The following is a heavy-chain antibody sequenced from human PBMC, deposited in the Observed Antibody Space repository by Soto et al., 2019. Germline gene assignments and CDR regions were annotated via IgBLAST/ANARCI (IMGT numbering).Heavy chain of an antibody. CDR3: AGAPYQLLYWFDP. J-gene: IGHJ5*02. D-gene: IGHD2-2*01. CDR1: GGSFSGYY. V-gene: IGHV4-34*01. Sequence: SETLSLTCAVYGGSFSGYYWSWIRQPPGKGLEWIGEINHSGSTNYNPSLKSRVTISVDTSKNQFSLKLSSVTAADTAVDYCAGAPYQLLYWFDPRGQGTLVAVSS. CDR2: INHSGST.